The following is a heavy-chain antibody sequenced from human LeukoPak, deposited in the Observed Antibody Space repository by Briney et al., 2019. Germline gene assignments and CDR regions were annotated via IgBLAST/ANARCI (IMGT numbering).Heavy chain of an antibody. CDR2: ISSSGTPI. CDR3: AREKTACGGDCYDS. V-gene: IGHV3-48*03. CDR1: GFTFSSYE. J-gene: IGHJ4*02. D-gene: IGHD2-21*01. Sequence: GGSLRLSCAASGFTFSSYEMNWVRQAPGKGLEWVLYISSSGTPIHYADSVKGRFTISRDNAKNSLFLQMNSLRAEDTAVYYCAREKTACGGDCYDSWGQGTLVTVSS.